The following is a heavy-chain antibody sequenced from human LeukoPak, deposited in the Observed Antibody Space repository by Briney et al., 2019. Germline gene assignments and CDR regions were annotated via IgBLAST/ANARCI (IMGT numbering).Heavy chain of an antibody. J-gene: IGHJ4*02. Sequence: PSETLSLTCTVSNGSVRSYYWSWVRQSPGKGLEWIGYIYYSGSTNYNPSLKSRVTISTHTSRNQFSLMLSSVTAADTAMYYCARYYDRTGFDYWGQGTLVTVSS. V-gene: IGHV4-59*08. CDR2: IYYSGST. D-gene: IGHD3-16*01. CDR3: ARYYDRTGFDY. CDR1: NGSVRSYY.